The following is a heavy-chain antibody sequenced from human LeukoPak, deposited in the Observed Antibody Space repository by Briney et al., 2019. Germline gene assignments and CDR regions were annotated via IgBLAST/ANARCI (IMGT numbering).Heavy chain of an antibody. CDR3: ARDRRGITGTTALDY. J-gene: IGHJ4*02. V-gene: IGHV3-66*02. CDR2: IYSGGST. Sequence: VGSLRLSCAASGFTVSSNYMSWVRQAPGKGLEWVSVIYSGGSTYYADSVKGRFTISRDNSKNTLYLQMNSLRAEDTAVYYCARDRRGITGTTALDYWGQGTLVTVSS. D-gene: IGHD1-20*01. CDR1: GFTVSSNY.